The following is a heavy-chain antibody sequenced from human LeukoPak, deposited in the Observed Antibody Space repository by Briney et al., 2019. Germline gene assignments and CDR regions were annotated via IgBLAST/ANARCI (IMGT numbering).Heavy chain of an antibody. J-gene: IGHJ4*02. V-gene: IGHV3-74*01. D-gene: IGHD6-19*01. CDR1: GFTFSSCW. Sequence: GGSLRLSCAASGFTFSSCWMHWVRQDPGKGLVWVARINSDGSSTSYADSVKGRFTISRDNAKNTLYLQMSSLRVEDTAVYYCARDLTIGSSGSYYFDYWGQGTLVTVSS. CDR2: INSDGSST. CDR3: ARDLTIGSSGSYYFDY.